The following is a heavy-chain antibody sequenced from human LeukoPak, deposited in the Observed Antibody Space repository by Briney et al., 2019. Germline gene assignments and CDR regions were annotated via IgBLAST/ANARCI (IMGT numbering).Heavy chain of an antibody. CDR2: ISGSGGST. V-gene: IGHV3-23*01. J-gene: IGHJ4*02. D-gene: IGHD3-22*01. CDR3: AAKNAMIVVVIN. CDR1: GFTFSSYA. Sequence: GGSLRLSCAASGFTFSSYAMSWVRQAPGKGLEWVSAISGSGGSTYYADSVKGRFTISRDNSKNTLYLQMNSLRAEDTAVYYCAAKNAMIVVVINWGQGTLVTVSS.